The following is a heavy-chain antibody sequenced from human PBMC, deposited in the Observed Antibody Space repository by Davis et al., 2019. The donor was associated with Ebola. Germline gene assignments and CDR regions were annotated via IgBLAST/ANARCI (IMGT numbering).Heavy chain of an antibody. V-gene: IGHV3-21*01. CDR1: GFSFSSYS. Sequence: GGSLRLSCAASGFSFSSYSMNWVRQAPGKGLEWVSSISSSSSYIYYADSVKGRFTISRDNAKNSLYLQINSLRAEDTAVYYCARSSSIAAPPGYWGQGTLVTVSS. D-gene: IGHD6-6*01. CDR3: ARSSSIAAPPGY. CDR2: ISSSSSYI. J-gene: IGHJ4*02.